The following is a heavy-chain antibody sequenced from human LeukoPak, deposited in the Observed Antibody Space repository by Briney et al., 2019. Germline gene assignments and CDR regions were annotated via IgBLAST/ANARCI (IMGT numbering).Heavy chain of an antibody. Sequence: ASVKVSCKASGYTFTSYDINWVRQATGQGLEWMGWMNPNSGNTGYAQKFQGRVTMTRNTSISTAYMELSSLRSEDTAVYYCARGPTYYYGSGSYLGDNWFDPWGQGTLVTVSS. CDR2: MNPNSGNT. J-gene: IGHJ5*02. CDR1: GYTFTSYD. D-gene: IGHD3-10*01. CDR3: ARGPTYYYGSGSYLGDNWFDP. V-gene: IGHV1-8*01.